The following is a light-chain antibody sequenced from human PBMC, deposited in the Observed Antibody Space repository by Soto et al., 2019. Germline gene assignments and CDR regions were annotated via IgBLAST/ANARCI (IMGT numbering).Light chain of an antibody. CDR3: QNYDTFSWK. CDR1: EDIDTS. J-gene: IGKJ1*01. CDR2: GAS. V-gene: IGKV1-5*01. Sequence: DIQITHSPSTLSVSLVDRITITFLASEDIDTSLAWFQQRPGKAPKVLIAGASGLMNGVPSTFSGSGSGTEFALTISSVQPDDFATYFCQNYDTFSWKFGQGTKVDIK.